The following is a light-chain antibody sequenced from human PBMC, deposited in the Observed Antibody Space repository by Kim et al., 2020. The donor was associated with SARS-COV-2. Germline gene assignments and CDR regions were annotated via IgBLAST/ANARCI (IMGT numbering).Light chain of an antibody. J-gene: IGKJ1*01. CDR1: QRLYNK. CDR3: QQYVDWPRT. CDR2: GAS. Sequence: SASPGDRVTLSCRASQRLYNKLAWYQQKPGQAPRLLIYGASARIDGVPVRFGGSASGSEFTLTISSLQSEDFAVYYCQQYVDWPRTFGQGTKWISN. V-gene: IGKV3-15*01.